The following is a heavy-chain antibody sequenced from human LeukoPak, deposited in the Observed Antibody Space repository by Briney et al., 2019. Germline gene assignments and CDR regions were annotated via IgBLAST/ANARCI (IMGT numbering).Heavy chain of an antibody. CDR1: GFTFSSFT. CDR3: ARDRGAYCGGDCYLGFDY. D-gene: IGHD2-21*02. V-gene: IGHV3-21*01. CDR2: ISSTSTYI. Sequence: GGSLRLSCAASGFTFSSFTMNWVRQAPGKRLEWVSSISSTSTYIHYADSVKGRFTISRDNAKKSLYLQMTSLTAEDTAVYYCARDRGAYCGGDCYLGFDYWGRGTLVTVSS. J-gene: IGHJ4*01.